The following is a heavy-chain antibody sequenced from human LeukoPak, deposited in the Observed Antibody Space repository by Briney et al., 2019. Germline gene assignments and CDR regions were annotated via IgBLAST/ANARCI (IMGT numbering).Heavy chain of an antibody. V-gene: IGHV1-69*13. CDR3: ARETPTVVTGNYYGMDV. Sequence: SVTVSCTASGGTFSSYAISWVRQAPGQGLEWMGGIIPIFGTANYAQKFQGRVTITADESTSTAYMELSSLRSEDTAVYYCARETPTVVTGNYYGMDVWGQGTTVTVSS. J-gene: IGHJ6*02. CDR2: IIPIFGTA. D-gene: IGHD4-23*01. CDR1: GGTFSSYA.